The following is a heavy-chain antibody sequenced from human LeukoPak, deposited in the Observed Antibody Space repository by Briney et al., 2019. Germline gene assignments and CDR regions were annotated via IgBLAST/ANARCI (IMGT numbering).Heavy chain of an antibody. CDR3: AREPIYGSGSFDY. CDR1: GFTFSSYS. CDR2: ISSSSSTI. V-gene: IGHV3-48*01. D-gene: IGHD3-10*01. Sequence: GGSLRLSCAASGFTFSSYSMNWVRQAPGKGLEWVSYISSSSSTIYYADSVKGRFTISRDNAKNSLYLQMKSLRAEDKAVYYCAREPIYGSGSFDYWGQGTLVTVSS. J-gene: IGHJ4*02.